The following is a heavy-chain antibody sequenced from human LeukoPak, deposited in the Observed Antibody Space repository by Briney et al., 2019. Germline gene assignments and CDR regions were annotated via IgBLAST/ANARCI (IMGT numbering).Heavy chain of an antibody. V-gene: IGHV1-18*01. CDR3: ARNRALWFGRVRYYYYGMDV. J-gene: IGHJ6*02. CDR1: GYSFTSFG. Sequence: ASVKVSCKASGYSFTSFGISWVRQAPGQGLEWMGWISAYNGNTNYVQKFQGRVTMTTDISTSTAYMELRSLRSDDTAVYYCARNRALWFGRVRYYYYGMDVWGQGTTVTVSS. CDR2: ISAYNGNT. D-gene: IGHD3-10*01.